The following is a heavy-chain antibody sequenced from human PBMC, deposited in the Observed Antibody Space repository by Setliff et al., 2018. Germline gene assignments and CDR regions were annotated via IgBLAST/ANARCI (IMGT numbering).Heavy chain of an antibody. Sequence: GGSLRLSCAASGFTFSSYEMNWVRQAPGKGLEWVSSIISSGSHIYYADSVKGRFTSSRDNAKNSLYLQMNSLRADDTAVYYCTRDYGFCSGGSCSYYGMDVWGQGTTVTVSS. CDR2: IISSGSHI. CDR1: GFTFSSYE. J-gene: IGHJ6*02. CDR3: TRDYGFCSGGSCSYYGMDV. V-gene: IGHV3-21*01. D-gene: IGHD2-15*01.